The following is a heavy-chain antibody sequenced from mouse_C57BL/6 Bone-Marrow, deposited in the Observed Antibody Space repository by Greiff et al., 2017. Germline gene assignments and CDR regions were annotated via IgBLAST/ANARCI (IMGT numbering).Heavy chain of an antibody. CDR3: TRGYGSREPLAY. CDR2: IYPGNSDT. J-gene: IGHJ3*01. Sequence: EVKLQESGTVLARPGASVKMSCKTSGYTFTSYWMHWVKQRPGQGLEWIGAIYPGNSDTSYNQKFTGKAKLTAFTSASAAYMELSSLTNEDSAVYYCTRGYGSREPLAYWGQGTLVTVSA. CDR1: GYTFTSYW. D-gene: IGHD1-1*01. V-gene: IGHV1-5*01.